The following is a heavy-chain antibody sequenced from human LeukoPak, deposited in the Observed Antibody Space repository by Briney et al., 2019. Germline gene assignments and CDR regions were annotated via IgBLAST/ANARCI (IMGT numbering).Heavy chain of an antibody. CDR3: ARGRVSSSTWYSTYYYYFYMDV. V-gene: IGHV4-59*01. D-gene: IGHD1-1*01. CDR1: DDSITMYY. Sequence: SETLSLTCSVSDDSITMYYWTWIRQPPRKGLEWIGYVDYTGSTNFNPSLNGRVSISRDTTKNLFSLRLRSVTAADTAVYFCARGRVSSSTWYSTYYYYFYMDVWGKGTTVTASS. J-gene: IGHJ6*03. CDR2: VDYTGST.